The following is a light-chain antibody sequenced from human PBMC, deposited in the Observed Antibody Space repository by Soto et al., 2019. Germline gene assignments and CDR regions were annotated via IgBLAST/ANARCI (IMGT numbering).Light chain of an antibody. CDR2: DVS. Sequence: EIVFTQSPGTLSLSPGERATLSCRASQSVSSAYLAWYQQKPGQAPRLLIYDVSSRATGIPDRFSGSGSGTDFTLTVSRXEPEDFAVYYCQQYGSSPETFGQGTKVDIK. J-gene: IGKJ1*01. CDR1: QSVSSAY. V-gene: IGKV3-20*01. CDR3: QQYGSSPET.